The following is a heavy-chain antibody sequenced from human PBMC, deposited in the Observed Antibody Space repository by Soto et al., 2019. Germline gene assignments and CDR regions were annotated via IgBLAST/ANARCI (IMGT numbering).Heavy chain of an antibody. J-gene: IGHJ4*02. CDR1: GFSLTTSGVG. CDR3: AHRGTYYYDSRGYSFFDY. V-gene: IGHV2-5*02. CDR2: IYWDDDK. D-gene: IGHD3-22*01. Sequence: QITLKESGPTLVKPTQTLTLTCTFSGFSLTTSGVGVGWIRQPPGKALEWLALIYWDDDKRYSPSLKSRLTTNTDTAKHQWVLTMTNMDPVDTATYYCAHRGTYYYDSRGYSFFDYWGQGTLVTVSS.